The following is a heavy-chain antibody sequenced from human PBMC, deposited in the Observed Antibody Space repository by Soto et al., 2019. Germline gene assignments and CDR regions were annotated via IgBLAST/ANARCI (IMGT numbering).Heavy chain of an antibody. CDR2: IYYSGST. Sequence: SETLSLTCTVSGGSICRYYWSWIRQPPGKGLEWIGYIYYSGSTNYNPSLKSRVTISVDTSKNQFSLKLSSVTAADTAVYYCARDRGAAAGSYFDYWGQGTLVTVS. V-gene: IGHV4-59*01. CDR1: GGSICRYY. J-gene: IGHJ4*02. CDR3: ARDRGAAAGSYFDY. D-gene: IGHD6-13*01.